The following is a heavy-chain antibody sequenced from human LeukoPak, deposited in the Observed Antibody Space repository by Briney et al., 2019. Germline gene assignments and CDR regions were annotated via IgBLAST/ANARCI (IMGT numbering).Heavy chain of an antibody. V-gene: IGHV4-59*12. CDR1: GGSISSYY. CDR3: ARDAPSGYYTRGVDY. Sequence: SETLSLTCTVSGGSISSYYWSWIRQPPGKGLEWIGYIYYSGSTNYNPSLKSRVTISVDTSKNQFSLKLSSVTAADTAVYYCARDAPSGYYTRGVDYWGQGTLVTVSS. J-gene: IGHJ4*02. CDR2: IYYSGST. D-gene: IGHD3-3*01.